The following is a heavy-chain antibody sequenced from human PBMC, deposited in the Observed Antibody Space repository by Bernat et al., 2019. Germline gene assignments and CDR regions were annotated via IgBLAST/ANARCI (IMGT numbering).Heavy chain of an antibody. J-gene: IGHJ3*02. CDR2: ISWNSGSI. CDR3: AKEKSRGAFDI. V-gene: IGHV3-9*01. CDR1: GFTFDDYA. Sequence: EVQLVESGGGLVQPGRSLRLSCAASGFTFDDYAMHWVRQAPGKGLEWVSGISWNSGSIGYADSVKGRFTISRDNAKNSLYLQMNSLRAEDTALYNCAKEKSRGAFDIWGQGTMVTVSS.